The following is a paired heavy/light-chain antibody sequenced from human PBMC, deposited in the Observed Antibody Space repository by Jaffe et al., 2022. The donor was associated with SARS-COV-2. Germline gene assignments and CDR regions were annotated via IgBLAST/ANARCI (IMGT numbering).Light chain of an antibody. CDR3: SSWDSSLGTWV. Sequence: QAGLTQPPSVSKDLRQTATLTCTGNSNNVGSRGAAWLQQLQGHPPKLLSYRNNNRPSGVSERFSASTSGNTASLTVSGLQPEDEADYYCSSWDSSLGTWVFGGGTKLTVL. V-gene: IGLV10-54*01. CDR2: RNN. CDR1: SNNVGSRG. J-gene: IGLJ3*02.
Heavy chain of an antibody. V-gene: IGHV1-3*01. CDR2: INADKGNT. J-gene: IGHJ4*02. D-gene: IGHD1-1*01. CDR1: GYTFTTHA. CDR3: AREPLESNFGFDY. Sequence: QVQLVQSGAEVKKPGDSVRVSCKASGYTFTTHAMHWVRQAPGQGFEWMGYINADKGNTIYSPSFRDRVTITRDTSARTVYMDLRSLRSEDAAVYYCAREPLESNFGFDYWGQGTLVTVSS.